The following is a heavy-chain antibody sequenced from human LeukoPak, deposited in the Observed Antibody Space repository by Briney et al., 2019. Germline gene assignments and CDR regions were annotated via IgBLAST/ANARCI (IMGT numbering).Heavy chain of an antibody. D-gene: IGHD1-14*01. CDR1: GFTFNNYA. V-gene: IGHV3-23*01. J-gene: IGHJ6*02. CDR3: AKVSGGGLYYDGMDV. CDR2: ISDSGGTT. Sequence: GGSLRLSCAASGFTFNNYAMNWVRQAPGKGLEWVSVISDSGGTTYYADPVKGRFTISRDSSKNTLYLQMNSLRAEDTAVYYCAKVSGGGLYYDGMDVWGQGTTVTVSS.